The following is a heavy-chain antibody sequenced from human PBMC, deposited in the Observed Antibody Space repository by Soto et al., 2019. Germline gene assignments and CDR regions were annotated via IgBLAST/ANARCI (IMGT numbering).Heavy chain of an antibody. CDR1: GYTFTSYG. CDR2: ISAYNGNT. V-gene: IGHV1-18*04. J-gene: IGHJ4*02. CDR3: ARRAETNGWNGFGAEKYHFDL. Sequence: SLKVSFKSSGYTFTSYGISWVRQAPGQGLEWMGWISAYNGNTNYAQKLQGGVTMTTDTSTSTAYMELSSLRSEDTAVYYCARRAETNGWNGFGAEKYHFDLSGQGNLVTVYS. D-gene: IGHD1-1*01.